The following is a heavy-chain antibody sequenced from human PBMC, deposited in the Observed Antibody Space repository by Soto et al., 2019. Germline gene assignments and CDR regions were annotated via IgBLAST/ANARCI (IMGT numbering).Heavy chain of an antibody. J-gene: IGHJ5*02. CDR3: ARHPPYVSGQTWFDP. V-gene: IGHV5-51*01. Sequence: PGESLKISCKGSGYTFTNYWIAWVRQTPGKGLEWMGIIYPGDSDTRYSPSFQGQVIISVDKSIGTAYLQWSSLKASDTALYYCARHPPYVSGQTWFDPWGQGTLVTVSS. CDR2: IYPGDSDT. CDR1: GYTFTNYW. D-gene: IGHD6-19*01.